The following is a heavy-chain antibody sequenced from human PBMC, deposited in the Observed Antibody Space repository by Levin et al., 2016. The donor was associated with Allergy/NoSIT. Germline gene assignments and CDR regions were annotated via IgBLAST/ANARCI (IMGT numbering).Heavy chain of an antibody. Sequence: WIRQPPGKGLEWIGYIYYSGNTNYNPSLKSRVTISLDMSKNQFSLKLSSVTAADTAVYYCARTVVTGFNDYGMDVWGQGTTVTVSS. CDR2: IYYSGNT. CDR3: ARTVVTGFNDYGMDV. V-gene: IGHV4-59*01. D-gene: IGHD4-23*01. J-gene: IGHJ6*02.